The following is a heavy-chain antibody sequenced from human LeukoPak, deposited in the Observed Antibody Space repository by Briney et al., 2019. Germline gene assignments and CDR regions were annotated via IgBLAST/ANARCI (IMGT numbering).Heavy chain of an antibody. CDR3: ARGGIWGIVVVPAAYFDP. J-gene: IGHJ5*02. CDR1: GGTFSSYA. V-gene: IGHV1-69*13. Sequence: SVKVSCKASGGTFSSYAISWVRQAPGQGLEWMGGIIPIFGTANYAQKFQGRVTITADESTSTAYMELSSLRSEDTAVYYCARGGIWGIVVVPAAYFDPWGQGTLVTVSS. D-gene: IGHD2-2*01. CDR2: IIPIFGTA.